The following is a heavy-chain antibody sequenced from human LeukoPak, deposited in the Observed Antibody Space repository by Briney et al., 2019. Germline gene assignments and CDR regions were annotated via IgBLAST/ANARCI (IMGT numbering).Heavy chain of an antibody. CDR3: AELGITMIGGV. CDR1: GVTSSSYE. D-gene: IGHD3-10*02. V-gene: IGHV3-48*03. CDR2: ISSSGSTI. J-gene: IGHJ6*04. Sequence: GGSLRLSCAASGVTSSSYEMNWVRQAPGKGLEWVSYISSSGSTIYYADSVKGRFTISRDNAKNSLYLQMNSLRAEDTAVYYCAELGITMIGGVWGKGTTVTISS.